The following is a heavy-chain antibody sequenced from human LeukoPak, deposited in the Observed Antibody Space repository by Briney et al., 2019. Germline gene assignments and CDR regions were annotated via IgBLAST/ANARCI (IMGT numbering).Heavy chain of an antibody. CDR2: ISWNSGSI. Sequence: GGSLRLSCAASGFTFDDYAMHWVRQAPGKGLEWVSGISWNSGSIGYADSVKGRFTISRDNAKNSLYLQMNSLRAEDTAVYYCARDNYYGSGSPTWGYYYYYYMDVWGKGTTVTISS. D-gene: IGHD3-10*01. CDR1: GFTFDDYA. CDR3: ARDNYYGSGSPTWGYYYYYYMDV. J-gene: IGHJ6*03. V-gene: IGHV3-9*01.